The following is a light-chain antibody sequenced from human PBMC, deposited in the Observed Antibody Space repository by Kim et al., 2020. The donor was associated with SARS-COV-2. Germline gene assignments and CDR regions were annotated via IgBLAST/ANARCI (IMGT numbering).Light chain of an antibody. J-gene: IGKJ5*01. V-gene: IGKV3-20*01. CDR3: QQYGSSPRG. CDR2: GAS. Sequence: EVMLKQSPGTLSLSPGERATLSCRASQSVSSSYLAWYQQKPGQAPRLLIYGASSRATGIPDRFSGSGSGTDFTLTISRLEPEDFAVYYCQQYGSSPRGFGQGTRLEIK. CDR1: QSVSSSY.